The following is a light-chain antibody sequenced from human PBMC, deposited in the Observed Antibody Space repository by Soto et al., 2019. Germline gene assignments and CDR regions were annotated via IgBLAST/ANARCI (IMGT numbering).Light chain of an antibody. CDR2: EVS. J-gene: IGLJ1*01. Sequence: QSALTQHPSASGSPGQSVTISCTGTSSDVGRYNFVSWHQQHPGKAPKLLIYEVSKRASGVPDRFSGSKSGNTASLTVSGLQAEDEADYYCVSYAGSSSVFGTGTKLTVL. CDR3: VSYAGSSSV. V-gene: IGLV2-8*01. CDR1: SSDVGRYNF.